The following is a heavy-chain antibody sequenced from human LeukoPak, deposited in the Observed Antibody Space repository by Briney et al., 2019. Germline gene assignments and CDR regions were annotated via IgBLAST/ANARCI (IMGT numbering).Heavy chain of an antibody. CDR2: ISGNGGRT. D-gene: IGHD3-16*01. V-gene: IGHV3-23*01. J-gene: IGHJ5*02. Sequence: GGSLRLSCAASGFTFSRYAMSWVRQAPGKGLEWVSVISGNGGRTYYADSVKGRFTISRDNSKNTLYLQMNGLRAGDTAVYYCAKVRYLGTVLGRFDNWGQGTLVTVSS. CDR3: AKVRYLGTVLGRFDN. CDR1: GFTFSRYA.